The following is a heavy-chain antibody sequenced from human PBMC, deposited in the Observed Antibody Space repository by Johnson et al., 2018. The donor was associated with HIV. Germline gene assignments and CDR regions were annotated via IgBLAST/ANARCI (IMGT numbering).Heavy chain of an antibody. J-gene: IGHJ3*02. CDR1: GFSFRNYG. D-gene: IGHD5-18*01. Sequence: QVQLVESGGGVVQPGRSLRLSCAASGFSFRNYGMHWVRQAPGKGLEWVALIWDDGSNKYYADSVKGRFTISRDNSKNTLYLQMNSLRTEDTAVYYCAKPRIQLWLGDAFDIWGQGTMVTVSS. CDR3: AKPRIQLWLGDAFDI. V-gene: IGHV3-33*06. CDR2: IWDDGSNK.